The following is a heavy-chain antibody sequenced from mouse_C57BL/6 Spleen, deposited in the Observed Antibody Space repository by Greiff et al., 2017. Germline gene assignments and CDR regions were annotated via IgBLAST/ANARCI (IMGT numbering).Heavy chain of an antibody. Sequence: QVQLKQSGPGLVAPSQSLSITCTVSGFSLTSYGVHWVRQPPGKGLEWLVVIWSDGSTTYNSALKSRLSISKDNSKSQVFLKMNSLQTDDTAMYYCARQGDYDAGGTWFAYWGQGTLVTVSA. CDR1: GFSLTSYG. CDR2: IWSDGST. D-gene: IGHD2-4*01. CDR3: ARQGDYDAGGTWFAY. V-gene: IGHV2-6-1*01. J-gene: IGHJ3*01.